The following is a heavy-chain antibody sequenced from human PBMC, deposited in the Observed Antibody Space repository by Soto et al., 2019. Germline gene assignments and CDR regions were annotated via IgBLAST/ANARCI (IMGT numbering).Heavy chain of an antibody. V-gene: IGHV4-30-2*01. CDR1: GGSISSGGYA. CDR3: ARGAPVVNDY. D-gene: IGHD3-22*01. CDR2: IYHSGST. J-gene: IGHJ4*02. Sequence: SETLSLTCAVSGGSISSGGYAWSWIRQPPGKGLEWIGYIYHSGSTYYNPSLKSRVTISVDRSKNQFSLKLSSVTAADTAVYYCARGAPVVNDYWGQGP.